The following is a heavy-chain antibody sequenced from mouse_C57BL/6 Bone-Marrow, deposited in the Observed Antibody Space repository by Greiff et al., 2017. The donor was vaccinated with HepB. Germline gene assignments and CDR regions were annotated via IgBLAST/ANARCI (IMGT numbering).Heavy chain of an antibody. V-gene: IGHV1-59*01. D-gene: IGHD2-4*01. CDR2: IDPSDSYT. CDR3: ARSWDYDGRFAY. CDR1: GYTFTSYW. Sequence: QVQLKQPGAELVRPGTSVKLSCKASGYTFTSYWMHWVTQRPGQGLEWIGVIDPSDSYTNYNQKFKVKATLTVDTSSSTAYMQLSSLTSEDSAVDYCARSWDYDGRFAYWGQGTLVTVSA. J-gene: IGHJ3*01.